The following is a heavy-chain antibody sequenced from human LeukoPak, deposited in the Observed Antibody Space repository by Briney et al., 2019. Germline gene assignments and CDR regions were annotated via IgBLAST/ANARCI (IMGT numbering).Heavy chain of an antibody. CDR3: ARYYYGSGSTNWFDP. CDR1: GGAMEYYY. CDR2: IYHSGST. D-gene: IGHD3-10*01. V-gene: IGHV4-59*12. J-gene: IGHJ5*02. Sequence: SETLSLTCSVSGGAMEYYYWSWIRQSPGKGLEWIGEIYHSGSTNYNPSLKSRVTISVDKSKNQFSLKLSSVTAADTAVYYCARYYYGSGSTNWFDPWGQGTLVTVSS.